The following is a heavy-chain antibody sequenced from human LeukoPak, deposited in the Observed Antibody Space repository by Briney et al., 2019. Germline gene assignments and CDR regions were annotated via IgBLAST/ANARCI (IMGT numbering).Heavy chain of an antibody. Sequence: KPSEAPALTRAVSGGSLGSLYWSLVPPPPRKGLEWIGYIHDSGSTKYNPSLKSRVTMSVDTSRNHLSLKLTSVTAADTAVYYCARGRSGGDWFDPWGQGTLVTVSS. CDR1: GGSLGSLY. D-gene: IGHD3-10*01. CDR3: ARGRSGGDWFDP. CDR2: IHDSGST. V-gene: IGHV4-59*01. J-gene: IGHJ5*02.